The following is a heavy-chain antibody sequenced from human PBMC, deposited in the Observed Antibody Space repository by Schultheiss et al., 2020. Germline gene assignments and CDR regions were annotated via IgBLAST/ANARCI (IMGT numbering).Heavy chain of an antibody. CDR1: GGSISSGSYY. CDR3: ARLSGTYGSDCDY. CDR2: IYYSGST. V-gene: IGHV4-39*01. J-gene: IGHJ4*02. D-gene: IGHD1-26*01. Sequence: SETLSLTCTVSGGSISSGSYYWSWIRQHPGKGLEWIGYIYYSGSTYYNPSLKSRVTISVDTSKNQFSLKLSSVTAADTAVYYCARLSGTYGSDCDYWGQGTLVTVSS.